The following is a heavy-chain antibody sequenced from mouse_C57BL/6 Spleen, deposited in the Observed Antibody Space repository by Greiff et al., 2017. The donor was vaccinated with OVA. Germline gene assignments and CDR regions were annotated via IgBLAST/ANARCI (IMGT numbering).Heavy chain of an antibody. J-gene: IGHJ1*03. Sequence: QVQLQQSDAELVKPGASVKISCKVSGYTFTDHPIHWMKQRPEQGLEWIGYIYPRDGSTKSNEKFKGKATLTAAKSSSTAYLPLNSLTSEDSAVYICARRITTVVARYFDVWGTGTTVTVSS. D-gene: IGHD1-1*01. V-gene: IGHV1-78*01. CDR3: ARRITTVVARYFDV. CDR1: GYTFTDHP. CDR2: IYPRDGST.